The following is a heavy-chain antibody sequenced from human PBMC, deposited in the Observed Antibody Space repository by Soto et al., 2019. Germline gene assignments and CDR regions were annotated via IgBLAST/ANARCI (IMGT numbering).Heavy chain of an antibody. CDR3: ARGTRALITSFFAY. J-gene: IGHJ4*02. Sequence: SETLSLTFSVSCDAISNFYWSWIRQTPGRGLEWIGCVHESGSTDYNPSLKGRVTISLHTSKSQFSLSLRSATAADTATYYCARGTRALITSFFAYWGQGIPVTVSS. V-gene: IGHV4-59*03. CDR2: VHESGST. D-gene: IGHD1-20*01. CDR1: CDAISNFY.